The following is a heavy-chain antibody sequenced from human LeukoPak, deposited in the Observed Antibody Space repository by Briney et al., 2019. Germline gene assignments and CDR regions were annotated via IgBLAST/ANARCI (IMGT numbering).Heavy chain of an antibody. V-gene: IGHV4-39*01. J-gene: IGHJ6*03. CDR2: IYYSGST. CDR1: GGSISSSSYY. D-gene: IGHD3-10*01. Sequence: PSETLSLTCTVSGGSISSSSYYWGWIRQPPGKGLEWIGSIYYSGSTYYNPSLKSRVTISVDTSKNQFSLKLSSVTAADTAVYYCARLASGSSIYYYYYMDAWGKGTTVTVSS. CDR3: ARLASGSSIYYYYYMDA.